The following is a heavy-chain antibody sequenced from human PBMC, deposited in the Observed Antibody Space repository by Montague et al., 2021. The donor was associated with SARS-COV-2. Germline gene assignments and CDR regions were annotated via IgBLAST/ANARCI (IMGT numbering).Heavy chain of an antibody. CDR1: GGSFSGYY. CDR2: INDRGST. D-gene: IGHD3-3*01. Sequence: SETLSLTCAVYGGSFSGYYWTWIRQPPGKGLEWVGEINDRGSTNYNPSLESRLTMSVDTSKNQFSLRLKSVSAADTAVYYCARGQVTIFGVLIMLRAAGAVDVWGQGTTVTVSS. CDR3: ARGQVTIFGVLIMLRAAGAVDV. V-gene: IGHV4-34*01. J-gene: IGHJ3*01.